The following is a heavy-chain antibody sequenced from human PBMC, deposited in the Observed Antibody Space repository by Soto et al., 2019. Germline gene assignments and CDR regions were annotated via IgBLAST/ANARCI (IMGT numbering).Heavy chain of an antibody. CDR1: GYTFTGYY. D-gene: IGHD2-21*02. V-gene: IGHV1-2*04. CDR2: INPNSGGT. J-gene: IGHJ6*02. CDR3: AREYCGGDCYNRDYYYYGMDV. Sequence: QVQLVQSGAEVKKPGASVKVSCKASGYTFTGYYMHWVRQAPGQGLEWMGWINPNSGGTNYAQKFQGWGTMTRDTSISTAYMELSRLRSDDTAVYYCAREYCGGDCYNRDYYYYGMDVWGQGTTVTVSS.